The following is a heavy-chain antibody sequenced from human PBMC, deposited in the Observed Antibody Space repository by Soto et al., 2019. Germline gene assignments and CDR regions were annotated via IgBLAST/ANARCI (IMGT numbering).Heavy chain of an antibody. J-gene: IGHJ6*02. V-gene: IGHV4-30-2*01. CDR2: TYHSGTT. CDR3: ARAHYGDYGYGMDV. CDR1: GGSISSGGYS. D-gene: IGHD4-17*01. Sequence: QLQLQESGSGLVKPSQTLSLTCAVSGGSISSGGYSWTWIRQPPGKGLEWIGYTYHSGTTYYSPSLKSRVTISVDRSKNQFSLKLTSVTAADTAVYYCARAHYGDYGYGMDVWGQGTSVTVSS.